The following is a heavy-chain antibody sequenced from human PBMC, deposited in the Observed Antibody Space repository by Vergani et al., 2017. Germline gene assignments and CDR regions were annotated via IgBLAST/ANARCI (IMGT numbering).Heavy chain of an antibody. V-gene: IGHV3-23*01. CDR3: VKDAGSYENFFDY. J-gene: IGHJ4*02. CDR1: GFTFSTYA. D-gene: IGHD1-26*01. Sequence: EVQLLESGGSLKQPGGSVRLSCAASGFTFSTYAMHWVRQAQGKGLEWVSALTGGGGSTYYADSFKGRSIISRANSRDTLYLQMNSLRPEDTATYYCVKDAGSYENFFDYWGQGTLVTVSS. CDR2: LTGGGGST.